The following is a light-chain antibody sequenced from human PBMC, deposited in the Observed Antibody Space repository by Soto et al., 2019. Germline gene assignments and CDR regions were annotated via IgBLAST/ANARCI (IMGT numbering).Light chain of an antibody. J-gene: IGLJ3*02. CDR1: SSNIGAGYD. CDR2: GNS. CDR3: QSYDSSLSGGV. V-gene: IGLV1-40*01. Sequence: QSVLTQPPSVSGAPGQRITISCTGSSSNIGAGYDVHWYQQLRGTAPKLLIYGNSNRPSGVPDRFSGSKSGTSASLAITGLQAEDEADYSCQSYDSSLSGGVFGGGTKLTLL.